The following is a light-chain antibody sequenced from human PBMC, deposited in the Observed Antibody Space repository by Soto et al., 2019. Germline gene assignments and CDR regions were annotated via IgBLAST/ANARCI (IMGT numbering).Light chain of an antibody. CDR3: DSNTSSSTYV. CDR1: GSDVGAYNY. Sequence: QSVLTQPASVSGSPGQSITISCSGTGSDVGAYNYVSWYQQHPAKAPKLMIYDVSNRPSGVSDRFSGSKSGNTASLTISGLQAEDEADYYYDSNTSSSTYVFGSGTKLTVL. CDR2: DVS. J-gene: IGLJ1*01. V-gene: IGLV2-14*01.